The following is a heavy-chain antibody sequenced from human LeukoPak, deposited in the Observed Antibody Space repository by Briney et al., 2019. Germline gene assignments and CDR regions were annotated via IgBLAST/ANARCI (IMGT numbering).Heavy chain of an antibody. J-gene: IGHJ5*02. V-gene: IGHV1-18*01. CDR1: GYTFTSYG. Sequence: ASVKVSCKASGYTFTSYGISWVRQAPGQGLEWMGWISAYNGNTNYAQKLQGRVTMTTDTSTSTAYMELRSLRSDDTAVYYCAREARSSSSRGWFDPWGQGTLVTVSS. D-gene: IGHD6-6*01. CDR3: AREARSSSSRGWFDP. CDR2: ISAYNGNT.